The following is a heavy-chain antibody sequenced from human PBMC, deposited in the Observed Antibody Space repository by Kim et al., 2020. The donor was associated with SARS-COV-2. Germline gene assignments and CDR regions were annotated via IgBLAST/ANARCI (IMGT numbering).Heavy chain of an antibody. Sequence: SSMYYADSVTGRTNISRDNANNSLYLQMTRLRAEDTAVYYCASRIAAAGIPWGQGTLVTVSS. D-gene: IGHD6-13*01. V-gene: IGHV3-21*01. J-gene: IGHJ5*02. CDR3: ASRIAAAGIP. CDR2: SSM.